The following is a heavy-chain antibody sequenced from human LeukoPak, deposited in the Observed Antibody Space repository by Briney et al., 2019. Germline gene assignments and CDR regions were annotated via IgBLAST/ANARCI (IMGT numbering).Heavy chain of an antibody. CDR3: ARGLAGGREGDY. CDR2: MNPNSGNT. V-gene: IGHV1-8*02. J-gene: IGHJ4*02. CDR1: GYTFTSYA. Sequence: ASVKVSCKASGYTFTSYAMNWVRQAPGQGLEWMGWMNPNSGNTGYAQKFQGRVTMTRNTSISTAYMELSSLRSEDTAVYYCARGLAGGREGDYWGQGTLVTVSS. D-gene: IGHD3-16*01.